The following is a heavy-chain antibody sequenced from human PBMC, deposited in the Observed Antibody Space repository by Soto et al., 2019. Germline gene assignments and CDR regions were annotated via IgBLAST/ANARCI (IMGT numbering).Heavy chain of an antibody. Sequence: GASVKVSGKASGYTFTSYGISCVRRAPGQVLEWMGWISAYNGNTNYAQKLQGRVTMTTDTSTSTAYMELRSLRSDDTAVYYCARDLEYYDFWSGYSSPGYWGQGTLVTVSS. CDR3: ARDLEYYDFWSGYSSPGY. CDR2: ISAYNGNT. J-gene: IGHJ4*02. CDR1: GYTFTSYG. D-gene: IGHD3-3*01. V-gene: IGHV1-18*04.